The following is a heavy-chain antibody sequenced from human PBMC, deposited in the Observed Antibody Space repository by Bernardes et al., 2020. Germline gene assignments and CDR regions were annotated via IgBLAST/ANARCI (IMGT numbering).Heavy chain of an antibody. V-gene: IGHV3-7*01. Sequence: GGSLRLSCAASGFTFSSYWMSWVRQAPGKGLEWVANIKQDGSEKYYVDSVKGRFTISRDNAKNSLYLQMNSLRAEDTAVYYCARDLLAARRAGRAFDVWGQGTMVTVSS. CDR3: ARDLLAARRAGRAFDV. J-gene: IGHJ3*01. CDR1: GFTFSSYW. CDR2: IKQDGSEK. D-gene: IGHD6-6*01.